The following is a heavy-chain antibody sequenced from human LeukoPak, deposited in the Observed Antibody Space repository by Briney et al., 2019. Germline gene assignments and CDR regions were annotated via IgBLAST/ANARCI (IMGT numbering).Heavy chain of an antibody. CDR3: ARQGYYGSGTYYNFEY. J-gene: IGHJ4*02. CDR1: SGSISSKSYY. D-gene: IGHD3-10*01. Sequence: PSETLSLTCSVSSGSISSKSYYWGWIRQSPGTGLEWIGSIYHSGSTYYNPSLESRVTISVDTSNNQFSLKLTSVTAADTAVYYCARQGYYGSGTYYNFEYWGQGTPVTVSS. V-gene: IGHV4-39*01. CDR2: IYHSGST.